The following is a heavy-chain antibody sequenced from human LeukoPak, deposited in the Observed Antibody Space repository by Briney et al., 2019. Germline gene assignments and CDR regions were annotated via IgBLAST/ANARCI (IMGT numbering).Heavy chain of an antibody. J-gene: IGHJ4*02. CDR3: ARAGGGVFDY. V-gene: IGHV3-7*03. Sequence: GGSLRLSCVDSGFTFSSYWMSWVRQAPGKGLEWVANIKQDGSEKYYVDSVKDRFTISRDNAKNSLYLQMNSLRAEDTAVYYCARAGGGVFDYWGQGTLVTVSS. D-gene: IGHD3-16*01. CDR1: GFTFSSYW. CDR2: IKQDGSEK.